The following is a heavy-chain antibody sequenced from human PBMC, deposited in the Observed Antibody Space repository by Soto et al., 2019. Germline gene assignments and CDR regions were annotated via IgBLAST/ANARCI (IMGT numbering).Heavy chain of an antibody. Sequence: TLSLTCTVSGGSINSSSYYWGWIRQPPGKGLEWIGSIYYSGSTYYNPSLKSRVTISVDTSKNQFSLKLSSVTAADTAVYYCARSSIAAESNAFDIWGQGTMVTVSS. D-gene: IGHD6-13*01. CDR2: IYYSGST. V-gene: IGHV4-39*01. CDR1: GGSINSSSYY. J-gene: IGHJ3*02. CDR3: ARSSIAAESNAFDI.